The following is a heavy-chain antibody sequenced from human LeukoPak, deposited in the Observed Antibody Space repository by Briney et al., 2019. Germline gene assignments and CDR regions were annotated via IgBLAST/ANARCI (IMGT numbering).Heavy chain of an antibody. Sequence: PGGSLRLSCAASGFTFSSYRMNWVRQAPGKGLEWVSSISSSSSYIYYGDSVKGRFTISRDNAKNSLYLQMNSLRAEDTAVYYCANTGSGSYYNAYWGQRTLVTVSS. J-gene: IGHJ4*02. CDR2: ISSSSSYI. V-gene: IGHV3-21*01. CDR3: ANTGSGSYYNAY. D-gene: IGHD3-10*01. CDR1: GFTFSSYR.